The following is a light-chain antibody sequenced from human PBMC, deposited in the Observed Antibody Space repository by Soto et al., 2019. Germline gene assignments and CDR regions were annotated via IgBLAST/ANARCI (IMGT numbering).Light chain of an antibody. CDR3: QQYISYPWT. CDR2: WTS. V-gene: IGKV1-5*03. CDR1: QNIGNY. J-gene: IGKJ1*01. Sequence: DIQMTQSPSTLSGSVGDRVTITCRASQNIGNYLAWYQQKIGRAPKILIYWTSNLERGVPSRFSGSGTGTEFTLTISSLQPDDFASYFCQQYISYPWTFGQWTKVEI.